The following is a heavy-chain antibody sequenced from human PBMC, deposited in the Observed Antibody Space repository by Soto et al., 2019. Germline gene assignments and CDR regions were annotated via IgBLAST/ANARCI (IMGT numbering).Heavy chain of an antibody. Sequence: SETLSLTCTVSGGSISSYYWSWIRQPPGKGLEWIGYIYYSGSTNYNPSLKSRVTISVDTSKNQFSLKLSSVTAADTAVYSFARSPPVPIRTTGAWSVYYFDYWGQGTLVTVSS. D-gene: IGHD1-7*01. V-gene: IGHV4-59*01. CDR2: IYYSGST. CDR3: ARSPPVPIRTTGAWSVYYFDY. CDR1: GGSISSYY. J-gene: IGHJ4*02.